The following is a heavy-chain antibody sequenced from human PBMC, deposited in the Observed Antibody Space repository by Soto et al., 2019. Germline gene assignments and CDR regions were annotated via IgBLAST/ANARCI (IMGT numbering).Heavy chain of an antibody. J-gene: IGHJ3*02. Sequence: SQTVSLTFAISGHSVSRNSAEWHWISQSPSSGLEWLGRTYYRSKWDNDYAVSVKSRITINPDTSKNQFSLQLNSVTPEDTAVYYCARGSPAAGTENDAFDIWGQGTTVTVS. D-gene: IGHD6-13*01. CDR3: ARGSPAAGTENDAFDI. CDR1: GHSVSRNSAE. CDR2: TYYRSKWDN. V-gene: IGHV6-1*01.